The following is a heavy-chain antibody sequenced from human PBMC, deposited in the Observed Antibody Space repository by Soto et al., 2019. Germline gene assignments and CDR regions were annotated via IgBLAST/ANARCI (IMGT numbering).Heavy chain of an antibody. D-gene: IGHD3-10*01. Sequence: GGSLRLSCAASGFTFNNYWMHWVRQAPGKGLVWVSRIKTDGSSPNYADSVEGRFTISSDNAKNTLYLQMDSLRVEDTAVYYCARDRIAGSGSCDNWGQGTLVTVSS. CDR2: IKTDGSSP. CDR1: GFTFNNYW. CDR3: ARDRIAGSGSCDN. V-gene: IGHV3-74*01. J-gene: IGHJ4*02.